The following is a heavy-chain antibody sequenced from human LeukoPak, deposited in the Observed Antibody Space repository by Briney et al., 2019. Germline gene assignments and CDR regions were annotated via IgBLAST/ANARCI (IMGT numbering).Heavy chain of an antibody. V-gene: IGHV1-69*13. CDR1: GGTFSSYA. CDR3: ARTGYCSGGSCYSAKSSAFDI. CDR2: IIPIFGTA. Sequence: RASVNVSCKASGGTFSSYAISWVRQAPGQGLEWMGGIIPIFGTANYAQKFQGRVTITADESTSTAYMELSSLRSEDTAVYYCARTGYCSGGSCYSAKSSAFDIWGQGTMVTVSS. D-gene: IGHD2-15*01. J-gene: IGHJ3*02.